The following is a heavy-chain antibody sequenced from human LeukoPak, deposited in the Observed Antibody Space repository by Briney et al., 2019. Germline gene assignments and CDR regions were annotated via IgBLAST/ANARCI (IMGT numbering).Heavy chain of an antibody. CDR3: ARALFGESYAFDI. CDR2: IYYSGST. Sequence: SETLSLTCTVSGGSISSYYWSWIRQPPGQGLEWIGYIYYSGSTNYNSSLKSRVTISVDTSENQFSLKLTSVTAADTAVYYCARALFGESYAFDIWGQGTMVTVSS. CDR1: GGSISSYY. D-gene: IGHD3-10*01. J-gene: IGHJ3*02. V-gene: IGHV4-59*01.